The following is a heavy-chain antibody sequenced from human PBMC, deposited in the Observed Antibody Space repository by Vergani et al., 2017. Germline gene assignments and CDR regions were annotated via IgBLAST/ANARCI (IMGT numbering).Heavy chain of an antibody. V-gene: IGHV3-49*03. CDR1: GFTFGDYA. CDR3: TSAIQLGIRVRQSGD. J-gene: IGHJ4*02. CDR2: IRSKAYGGTT. Sequence: EVQLLESGGGLVQPGGSLGLSCAASGFTFGDYAMSWFRQAPGKGLEWGGFIRSKAYGGTTEYAASVKGRFTISRDDSKSIAYLKMNSLKTEDTAVDYCTSAIQLGIRVRQSGDWGQGTLVTVSS. D-gene: IGHD1-1*01.